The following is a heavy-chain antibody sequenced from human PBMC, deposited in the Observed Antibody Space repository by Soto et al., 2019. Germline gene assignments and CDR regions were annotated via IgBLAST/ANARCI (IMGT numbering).Heavy chain of an antibody. CDR2: FDPEDGET. V-gene: IGHV1-24*01. Sequence: ASVKVSCKVSGYTLTELSMHWVRQAPGKGLEWMGGFDPEDGETIYAQKFQGRVTMTEDTSTDTAYMELSSLRSEDTAVYYCATIYSYRYGVDYWGQGTLVTVSS. D-gene: IGHD5-18*01. CDR1: GYTLTELS. J-gene: IGHJ4*02. CDR3: ATIYSYRYGVDY.